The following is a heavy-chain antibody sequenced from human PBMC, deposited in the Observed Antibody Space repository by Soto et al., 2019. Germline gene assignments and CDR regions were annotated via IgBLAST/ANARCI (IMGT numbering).Heavy chain of an antibody. D-gene: IGHD3-22*01. Sequence: QVQLVQSGAEVKKPGASVKVSCKASGYTFTSYGITWVRQAPGQGLEWMGWISGYNGNTDYEQKLQGRVNMTKDTSKSTVYMELRSLRSDDTAVYYCARDPRLYNYDSSAYSHFDYWGQGTLVTVSS. CDR1: GYTFTSYG. V-gene: IGHV1-18*01. CDR3: ARDPRLYNYDSSAYSHFDY. CDR2: ISGYNGNT. J-gene: IGHJ4*02.